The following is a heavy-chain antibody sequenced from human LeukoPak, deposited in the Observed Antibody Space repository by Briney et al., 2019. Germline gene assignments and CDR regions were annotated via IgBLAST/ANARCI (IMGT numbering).Heavy chain of an antibody. Sequence: ASVKVPCKASGYTFTGYYMHWVRQAPGQGLEWMGWINPNSGGTNYAQKFQDRVTMTRDTSISTAYMKLSRLRSDDTAVYYCARITYYFDSSGYLAFWGQGTLVTVSS. CDR3: ARITYYFDSSGYLAF. CDR1: GYTFTGYY. V-gene: IGHV1-2*02. CDR2: INPNSGGT. D-gene: IGHD3-22*01. J-gene: IGHJ4*02.